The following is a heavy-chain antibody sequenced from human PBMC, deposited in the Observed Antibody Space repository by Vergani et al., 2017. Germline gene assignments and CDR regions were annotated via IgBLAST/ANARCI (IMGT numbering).Heavy chain of an antibody. Sequence: EVQVVESGGGLVQPGGSLRLSCAASGFIFSDHYMDWVRQAPGKGLEWVGRIRNKANDYTTQYAASVKGRFTISRDNAKRSVFLQMNSLRAEDTAVYYCARTGEWMRSNNGPPDYVFALDVWGQGTTVIVSS. J-gene: IGHJ6*02. CDR2: IRNKANDYTT. CDR1: GFIFSDHY. V-gene: IGHV3-72*01. CDR3: ARTGEWMRSNNGPPDYVFALDV. D-gene: IGHD3-10*01.